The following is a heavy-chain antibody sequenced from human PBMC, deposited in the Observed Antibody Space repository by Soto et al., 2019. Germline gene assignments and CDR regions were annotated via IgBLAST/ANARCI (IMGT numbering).Heavy chain of an antibody. J-gene: IGHJ6*03. Sequence: GGSLRLSCAASGFTVSSNYMSWVRQAPGKGLEGVSVIYSGGSTYYADSVKGRFTISRDNSKNTLYLQMNSLRAEDTAVYYCARNRYYYYMDVWGKGTTVTVSS. V-gene: IGHV3-66*01. CDR1: GFTVSSNY. CDR2: IYSGGST. CDR3: ARNRYYYYMDV.